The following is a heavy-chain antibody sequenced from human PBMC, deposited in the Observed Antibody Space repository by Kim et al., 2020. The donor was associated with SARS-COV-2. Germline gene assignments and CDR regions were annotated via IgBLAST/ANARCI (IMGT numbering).Heavy chain of an antibody. CDR1: GGSISIYY. Sequence: SETLSLTCTVSGGSISIYYWSWIRQPPGKGLEWIGYIYYSGSTNYNPSLKSRVTISVDTSKNQFSLKLSSVTAADTAVYYCARDFPPTMTRSRVAFDIWGQGTMVTVSS. J-gene: IGHJ3*02. D-gene: IGHD3-22*01. CDR3: ARDFPPTMTRSRVAFDI. V-gene: IGHV4-59*01. CDR2: IYYSGST.